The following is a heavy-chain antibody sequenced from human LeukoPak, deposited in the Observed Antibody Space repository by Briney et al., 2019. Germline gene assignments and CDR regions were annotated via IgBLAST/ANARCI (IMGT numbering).Heavy chain of an antibody. CDR3: SGQQNGARYYRRGLSRSAFDI. CDR1: GYSFTSYW. Sequence: GESLKISCKGSGYSFTSYWIGWVRQMPGKGLEWMGIIYPGDSDTRYSPSFQGQVTISADKSIITAYLQWSSLKASDTAMYYCSGQQNGARYYRRGLSRSAFDIWGQGTMVTVSS. J-gene: IGHJ3*02. CDR2: IYPGDSDT. V-gene: IGHV5-51*01. D-gene: IGHD3-10*01.